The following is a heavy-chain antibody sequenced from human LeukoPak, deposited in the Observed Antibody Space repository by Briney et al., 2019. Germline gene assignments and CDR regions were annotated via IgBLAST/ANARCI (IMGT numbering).Heavy chain of an antibody. CDR2: ISAYNGNT. Sequence: GASVKLSCKASDYTFTSYGISWVRQAPGQRLEWMGWISAYNGNTNYAQKLQGRVTMTTDTSTSTAYMELRSLRSDDTAVYYCARDSQVTPFDYWGEGTLVTVSS. J-gene: IGHJ4*02. CDR3: ARDSQVTPFDY. CDR1: DYTFTSYG. D-gene: IGHD2-21*02. V-gene: IGHV1-18*01.